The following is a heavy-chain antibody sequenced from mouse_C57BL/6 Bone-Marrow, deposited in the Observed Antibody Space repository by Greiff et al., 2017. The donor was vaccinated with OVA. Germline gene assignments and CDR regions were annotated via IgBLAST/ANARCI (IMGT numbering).Heavy chain of an antibody. V-gene: IGHV5-12*01. D-gene: IGHD2-1*01. CDR3: ARGGGNYVRYWYFDV. Sequence: EVKLMESGGGLVQPGGSLKLSCAASGFTFSDYYMYWVRQTPEKRLEWVAYISNGGGSTYYPDTVKGRFTISRDNAKNTLYLQMSRLKSEDTAMYYCARGGGNYVRYWYFDVWGTGTTVTVSS. CDR1: GFTFSDYY. J-gene: IGHJ1*03. CDR2: ISNGGGST.